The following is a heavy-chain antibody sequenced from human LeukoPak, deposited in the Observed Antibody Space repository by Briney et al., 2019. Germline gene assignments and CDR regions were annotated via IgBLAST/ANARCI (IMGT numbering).Heavy chain of an antibody. J-gene: IGHJ6*02. V-gene: IGHV1-2*02. CDR2: INPNSGGT. CDR3: ARGYGLGPYGMDV. D-gene: IGHD3-16*01. Sequence: ASVKVSYQASGYRFTRYYMLWVRPAPPQGLEWMGWINPNSGGTNYAQKFQGRVTMTRDTSISTAYMELSRLRSDDTAVYYCARGYGLGPYGMDVWGQGTTVTVSS. CDR1: GYRFTRYY.